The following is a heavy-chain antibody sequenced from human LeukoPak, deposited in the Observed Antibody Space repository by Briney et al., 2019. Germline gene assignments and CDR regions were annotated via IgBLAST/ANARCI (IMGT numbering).Heavy chain of an antibody. CDR1: GGSISSSSYY. CDR3: ARGPETDYYDSSGWDNWFDP. V-gene: IGHV4-39*07. CDR2: IYYSGST. J-gene: IGHJ5*02. D-gene: IGHD3-22*01. Sequence: SETLSLTCTVSGGSISSSSYYWGWIRQPPGKGLEWIGSIYYSGSTYYSPSLKSRATISVDTSKNQFSLKLSSVTAADTAVYYCARGPETDYYDSSGWDNWFDPWGQGTLVTVSS.